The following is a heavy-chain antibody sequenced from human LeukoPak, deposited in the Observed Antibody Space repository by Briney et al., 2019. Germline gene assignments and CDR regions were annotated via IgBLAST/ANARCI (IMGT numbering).Heavy chain of an antibody. CDR1: GGSISSSSYY. Sequence: SETVSLTCTVSGGSISSSSYYWGWIRQPPGKGLEWIGSIYYSGSTYYNPSLKSRVTISVDTSKNQFSLKLSSVTAADTAVYYCARHISPSGWGENFDYWGQGTLVTASS. J-gene: IGHJ4*02. V-gene: IGHV4-39*01. CDR2: IYYSGST. CDR3: ARHISPSGWGENFDY. D-gene: IGHD6-19*01.